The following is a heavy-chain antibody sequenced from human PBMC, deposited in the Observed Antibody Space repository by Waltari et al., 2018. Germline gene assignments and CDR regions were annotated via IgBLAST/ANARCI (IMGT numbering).Heavy chain of an antibody. J-gene: IGHJ3*02. CDR1: GFTFSSYS. CDR2: ISSSSSTI. D-gene: IGHD3-22*01. V-gene: IGHV3-48*01. CDR3: ARDLRLYDTLDAFDI. Sequence: EVQLVESGGGLVQPGGSLRRSCAASGFTFSSYSMNLVRQAPGKGLEWVSYISSSSSTIYYADSVKGRFTISRDNAKNSLYLQMNSLRAEDTAVYYCARDLRLYDTLDAFDIWGQGTMVTVSS.